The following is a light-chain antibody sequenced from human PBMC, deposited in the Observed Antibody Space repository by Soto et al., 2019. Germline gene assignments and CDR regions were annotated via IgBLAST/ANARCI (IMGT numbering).Light chain of an antibody. CDR1: QNISSY. CDR3: QQYNSWPLT. J-gene: IGKJ4*01. CDR2: GAS. Sequence: IVLTQSPATLSFSPGKRATLSCRAIQNISSYLILYQQKPGQAPRLLIYGASTRATGLPAGFSGSGSGTEFTLTISSLQSEDFAVYYCQQYNSWPLTFGGGTKVDIK. V-gene: IGKV3-15*01.